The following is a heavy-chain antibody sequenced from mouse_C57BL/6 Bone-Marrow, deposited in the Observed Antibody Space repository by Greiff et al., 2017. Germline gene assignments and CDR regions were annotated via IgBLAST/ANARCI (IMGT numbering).Heavy chain of an antibody. CDR3: ARVDYSNCGAY. V-gene: IGHV1-81*01. D-gene: IGHD2-5*01. J-gene: IGHJ3*01. CDR2: IYPRSGNT. Sequence: QVQLQQSGAELARPGASVTLSCKASGYTFTSYGISWVKQRTGQGLEWIGEIYPRSGNTYYNEKFKGKATLTADKSSSTAYIELRSLTSDDSAVYFCARVDYSNCGAYWGQGTLVTVSA. CDR1: GYTFTSYG.